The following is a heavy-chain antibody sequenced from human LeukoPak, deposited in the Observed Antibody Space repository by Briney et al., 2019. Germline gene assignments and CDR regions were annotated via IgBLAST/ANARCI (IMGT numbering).Heavy chain of an antibody. CDR3: ARDLGTSGWYTFDF. J-gene: IGHJ5*01. D-gene: IGHD6-19*01. Sequence: SQTLSLTCAFSGDSVSSENGAWNWIRQSPSRGLEWLGRTYYRSKWYDEYADSVKGRVTISPDTSKNQFSLHVYSVTPEDTAVYYCARDLGTSGWYTFDFWGQGTLVTVSS. CDR1: GDSVSSENGA. CDR2: TYYRSKWYD. V-gene: IGHV6-1*01.